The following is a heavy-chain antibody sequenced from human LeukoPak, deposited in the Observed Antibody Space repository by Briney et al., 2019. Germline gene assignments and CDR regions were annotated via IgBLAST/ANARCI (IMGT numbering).Heavy chain of an antibody. Sequence: GRSLRLSCAASGFTFSSYAMHWVRQAPGKGLEWVAVISYDGSNKYYADSVKGRFTISRDNSKNTLYLQMNSLRAEDTAVYYCARDRGRWLQFIGYWGQGTLVTVSS. CDR3: ARDRGRWLQFIGY. CDR1: GFTFSSYA. D-gene: IGHD5-24*01. J-gene: IGHJ4*02. V-gene: IGHV3-30-3*01. CDR2: ISYDGSNK.